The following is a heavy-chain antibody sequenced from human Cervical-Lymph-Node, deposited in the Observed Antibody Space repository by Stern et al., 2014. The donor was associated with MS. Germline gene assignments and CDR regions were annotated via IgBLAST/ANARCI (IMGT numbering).Heavy chain of an antibody. CDR1: GYDFNTYW. Sequence: EVQLVESGAEVKKPGDSLRISWKGSGYDFNTYWIAWVRQMPGKGLEWMGMIYPRDSDTRYSPSFQGQVTISADKSIRTAYLQWRSLKASDTALYFCARWGDGDASLDYWGQGALVSVSS. J-gene: IGHJ4*02. V-gene: IGHV5-51*01. D-gene: IGHD4-17*01. CDR3: ARWGDGDASLDY. CDR2: IYPRDSDT.